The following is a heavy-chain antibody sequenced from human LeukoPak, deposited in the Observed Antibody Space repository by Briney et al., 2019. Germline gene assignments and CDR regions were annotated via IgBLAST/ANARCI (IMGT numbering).Heavy chain of an antibody. CDR3: ARQSRDGSKTRGYYFDY. CDR1: GYSFTNYW. D-gene: IGHD3-10*01. J-gene: IGHJ4*02. CDR2: IYPADSDT. Sequence: GESLKISCQVSGYSFTNYWIGWVRQMHGKGLESMRIIYPADSDTAYSPSFQGQVTISADKSISTVYLQWSSLKASDTAMYYCARQSRDGSKTRGYYFDYWGQGTLVTVS. V-gene: IGHV5-51*01.